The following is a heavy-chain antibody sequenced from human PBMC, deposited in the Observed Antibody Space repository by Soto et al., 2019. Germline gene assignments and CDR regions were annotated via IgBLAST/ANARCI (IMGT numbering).Heavy chain of an antibody. Sequence: ASVKVSCKVSGYTFTGYDINWVRQATGQGLEWMGWMNPNSGNTGYAQKFQGRVTMTRNTSISTAYMELSSLRSEDTAVYYCASQRYFDWLLFDYWGQGTLVTVSS. V-gene: IGHV1-8*01. CDR2: MNPNSGNT. D-gene: IGHD3-9*01. CDR3: ASQRYFDWLLFDY. J-gene: IGHJ4*02. CDR1: GYTFTGYD.